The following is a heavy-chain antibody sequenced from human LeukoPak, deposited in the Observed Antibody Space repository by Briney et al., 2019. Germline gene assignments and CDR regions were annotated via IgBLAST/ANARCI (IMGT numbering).Heavy chain of an antibody. D-gene: IGHD3-22*01. CDR3: ARGKRGKGLKTYYYDSSGYWPIDY. Sequence: SETLSLTCAVYGGSFSGYYWSWIRQPPGKGLEWIGEINHSGSTNYNPSLKSRVTISVDTSKNQFSLKLSSVAAADTAVYYCARGKRGKGLKTYYYDSSGYWPIDYWGQGTLVTVSS. CDR1: GGSFSGYY. J-gene: IGHJ4*02. CDR2: INHSGST. V-gene: IGHV4-34*01.